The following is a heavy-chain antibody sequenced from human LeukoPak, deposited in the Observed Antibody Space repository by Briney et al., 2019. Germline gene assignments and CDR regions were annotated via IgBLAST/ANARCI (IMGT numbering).Heavy chain of an antibody. D-gene: IGHD1-7*01. CDR1: GGSISSYY. Sequence: PSETLSLTCTVSGGSISSYYWSWIRQLPGKGLEWIGYIYYSGSTNYNPSLKSRVTISVDTSKNQFSLKLSSVTAADTAVYYCARGRQLELSGWFDPWGQGTLVTVSS. CDR3: ARGRQLELSGWFDP. J-gene: IGHJ5*02. V-gene: IGHV4-59*01. CDR2: IYYSGST.